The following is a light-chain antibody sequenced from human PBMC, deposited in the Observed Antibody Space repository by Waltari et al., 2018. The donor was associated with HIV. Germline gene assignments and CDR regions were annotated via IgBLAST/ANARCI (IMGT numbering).Light chain of an antibody. CDR3: QQFDNLRLT. CDR1: QDISKY. J-gene: IGKJ4*01. Sequence: DLQMTQSPSSLSASVGDRVTITCQASQDISKYLNWYQHKPGTAPKLLIYDASNLQPGVPSRFSGSGSGTHFTFTITSLQPEDIATYYCQQFDNLRLTFGGGTKVDIK. V-gene: IGKV1-33*01. CDR2: DAS.